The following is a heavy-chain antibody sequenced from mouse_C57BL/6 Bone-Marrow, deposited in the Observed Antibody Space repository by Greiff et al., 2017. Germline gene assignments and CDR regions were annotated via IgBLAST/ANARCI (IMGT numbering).Heavy chain of an antibody. CDR3: ARPYYSNYWYFDV. CDR2: INPYNGGT. J-gene: IGHJ1*03. V-gene: IGHV1-19*01. D-gene: IGHD2-5*01. Sequence: EVQLQQSGPVLVKPGASVKMSCKASGYTFTDYYMNWVKQSHGKSLEWIGVINPYNGGTSYNQKFKSKATLTVDTSSSTAYMQLSSLTSEDSAVYYCARPYYSNYWYFDVWGTGTTVTVSS. CDR1: GYTFTDYY.